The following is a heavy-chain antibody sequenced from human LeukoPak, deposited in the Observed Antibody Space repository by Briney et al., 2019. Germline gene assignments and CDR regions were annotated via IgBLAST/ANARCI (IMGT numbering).Heavy chain of an antibody. CDR2: IIPIFGTA. D-gene: IGHD3-22*01. J-gene: IGHJ4*02. Sequence: SVKVSCKASGGTFSSYAISWVRQAPGQGLEWMGGIIPIFGTANYAQKFQGRVTITADESTSTAYMELSSLRSEDTAVYYCARDGNYYDSYLDFDYWGQGTLVTVSS. CDR1: GGTFSSYA. V-gene: IGHV1-69*13. CDR3: ARDGNYYDSYLDFDY.